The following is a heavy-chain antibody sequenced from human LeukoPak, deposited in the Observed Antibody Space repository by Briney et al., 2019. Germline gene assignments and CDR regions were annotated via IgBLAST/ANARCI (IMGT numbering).Heavy chain of an antibody. V-gene: IGHV3-7*01. CDR2: IKEDGSEK. Sequence: QTGGSLRLSCAASGFTFSSYWMSWVRQAPGKGLEWVANIKEDGSEKYYVDSVKGRFTISRDNAKTSLYLQMNSLRAEDTAVYYCARDRWFGETDYWGQGTLVTVSS. D-gene: IGHD3-10*01. CDR3: ARDRWFGETDY. J-gene: IGHJ4*02. CDR1: GFTFSSYW.